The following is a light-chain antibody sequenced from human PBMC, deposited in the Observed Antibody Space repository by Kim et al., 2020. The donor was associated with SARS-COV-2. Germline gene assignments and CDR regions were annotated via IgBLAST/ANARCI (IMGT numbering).Light chain of an antibody. CDR1: SKEVDGYNY. CDR3: SSYTSSSTNWV. V-gene: IGLV2-14*03. CDR2: DVS. J-gene: IGLJ3*02. Sequence: WFTSCRTRTSKEVDGYNYDSWYQQHPGKAHKLMVYDVSNRPSGVSNRFSGSKSGNTASLTISGLQAEDEADYYCSSYTSSSTNWVFGGGTKLTVL.